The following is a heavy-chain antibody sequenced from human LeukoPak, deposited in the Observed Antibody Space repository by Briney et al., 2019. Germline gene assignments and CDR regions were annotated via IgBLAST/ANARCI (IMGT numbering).Heavy chain of an antibody. D-gene: IGHD1-26*01. CDR1: GGSISSFY. J-gene: IGHJ4*02. CDR2: IYYSGSA. Sequence: SETLSLICSVSGGSISSFYWAWIRQPPGKGLEWIGSIYYSGSADYNPSLKSRVTISVDTSKSQFSLRLSSVTAADTAVYFCARGVGATTQFGYWGQGTLVTVSS. V-gene: IGHV4-59*08. CDR3: ARGVGATTQFGY.